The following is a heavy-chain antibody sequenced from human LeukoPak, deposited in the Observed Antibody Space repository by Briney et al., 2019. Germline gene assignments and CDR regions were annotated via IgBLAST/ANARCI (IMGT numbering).Heavy chain of an antibody. CDR3: ARHFFPSDSGSFRTPFDY. CDR1: GGSISSSSYY. CDR2: IYYSGST. V-gene: IGHV4-39*01. Sequence: PSETLSLTCTVSGGSISSSSYYWSWIRQPPGKGLEWIGSIYYSGSTYYNPSLKSRVTISVDTSKNQFSLKLSSVTAADTAVYYCARHFFPSDSGSFRTPFDYWGQGALVTVSS. J-gene: IGHJ4*02. D-gene: IGHD3-10*01.